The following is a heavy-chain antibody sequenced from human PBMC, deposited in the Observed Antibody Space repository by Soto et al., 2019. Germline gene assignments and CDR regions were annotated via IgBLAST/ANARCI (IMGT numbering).Heavy chain of an antibody. D-gene: IGHD6-13*01. Sequence: ASVKVSCKASGYTFTSYGISWVRQAPGQGLEWMGWISAYNGNTNYAQKLQGRVTMTTDTSTSTAYMELRSLRSDDTAVYYCARAGVAADDPLIWYYGTDVWGQGTTVTVSS. CDR3: ARAGVAADDPLIWYYGTDV. V-gene: IGHV1-18*01. J-gene: IGHJ6*02. CDR2: ISAYNGNT. CDR1: GYTFTSYG.